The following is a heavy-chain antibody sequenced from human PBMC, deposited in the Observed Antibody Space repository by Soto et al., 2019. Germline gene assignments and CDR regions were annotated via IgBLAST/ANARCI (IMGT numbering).Heavy chain of an antibody. CDR3: AKDILGLRRAAFDI. Sequence: GGSLRLSCAASGFTFDDYAMHWVRQAPGKGLEWVSGISWNSGSIGYADSVKGRFTISRDNAKNSLYLQMNSLRAEDTALYYCAKDILGLRRAAFDIWGQGTMVTVSS. V-gene: IGHV3-9*01. D-gene: IGHD3-3*01. J-gene: IGHJ3*02. CDR2: ISWNSGSI. CDR1: GFTFDDYA.